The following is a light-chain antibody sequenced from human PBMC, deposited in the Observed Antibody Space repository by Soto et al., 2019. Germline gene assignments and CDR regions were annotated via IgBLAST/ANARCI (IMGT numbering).Light chain of an antibody. CDR2: AAS. Sequence: DIQMTQSPSSLSASVGDRVAMTCRASQYISSYLNWYQQKPGKAPKVLIYAASTLQSGVPSRFSGSGSGTDFTLTISSLQPEDFATYYCQQSYSTPITFGQGTRLEIK. CDR3: QQSYSTPIT. J-gene: IGKJ5*01. V-gene: IGKV1-39*01. CDR1: QYISSY.